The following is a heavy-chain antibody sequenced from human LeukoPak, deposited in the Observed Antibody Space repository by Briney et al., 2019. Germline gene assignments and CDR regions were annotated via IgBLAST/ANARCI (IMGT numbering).Heavy chain of an antibody. CDR1: GGSFSGYY. D-gene: IGHD1-7*01. Sequence: NPSETLSLTCAVYGGSFSGYYWSWIRQPPGKGLEWIGEINHSGSTNYNPSLKSRVTISVDTSKNQFSLKLSSVTAADTAVYYCARGVEGLELQVVGRDYFDYWGQGTLVTVSS. V-gene: IGHV4-34*01. J-gene: IGHJ4*02. CDR3: ARGVEGLELQVVGRDYFDY. CDR2: INHSGST.